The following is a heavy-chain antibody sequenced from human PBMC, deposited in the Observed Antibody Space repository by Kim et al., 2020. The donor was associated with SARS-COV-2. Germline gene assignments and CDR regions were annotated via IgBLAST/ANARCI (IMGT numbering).Heavy chain of an antibody. V-gene: IGHV4-38-2*02. Sequence: SETLSLTCTVSGYSISSGYYWGWIRQSPGKGLEGIGSFYHIGSTYYKPALKRRVTISIDTSKNQFSLRLNSVTAAATAVYYCTSKYYYVSSGYYYADWWGQGTLVTVSS. CDR2: FYHIGST. CDR1: GYSISSGYY. CDR3: TSKYYYVSSGYYYADW. D-gene: IGHD3-22*01. J-gene: IGHJ4*02.